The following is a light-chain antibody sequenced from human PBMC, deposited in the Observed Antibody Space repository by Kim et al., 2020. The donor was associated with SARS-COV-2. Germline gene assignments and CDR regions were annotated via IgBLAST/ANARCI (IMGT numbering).Light chain of an antibody. Sequence: EIVLTQSPATLSLSPGERATLSCRASQSVSSYLAWYQQKPGQAPRLLIYDASNRATGIPARFSGSGSGTDFTLTISSLKREDFAVYYFLPRCTCTTLYTSG. V-gene: IGKV3-11*01. CDR1: QSVSSY. CDR2: DAS. J-gene: IGKJ2*01. CDR3: LPRCTCTTLYT.